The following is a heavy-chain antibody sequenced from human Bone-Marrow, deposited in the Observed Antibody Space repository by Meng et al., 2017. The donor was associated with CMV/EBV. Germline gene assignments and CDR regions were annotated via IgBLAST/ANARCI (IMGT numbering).Heavy chain of an antibody. CDR3: AREYYDFWSGAHWFDP. D-gene: IGHD3-3*01. V-gene: IGHV4-4*07. CDR1: GGSISSYY. J-gene: IGHJ5*02. CDR2: IYTSGST. Sequence: SETLSLTCTVSGGSISSYYWSWIRQPAGKGLEWIGRIYTSGSTNYNPSLNSRVTMSVDTSKNQFSLKLSSVTAADTAVYCCAREYYDFWSGAHWFDPWGQGTLVTVSS.